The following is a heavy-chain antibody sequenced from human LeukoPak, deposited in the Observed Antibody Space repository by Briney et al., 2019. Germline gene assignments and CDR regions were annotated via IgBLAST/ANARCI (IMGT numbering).Heavy chain of an antibody. Sequence: ASVKVSCKASGYSFNNYGISWVRQAPGQGLEWMGWINPSSGGTNYAQKFQGRVTMTRDTSISTAYIELSRLRSDDTAVYYCASVDYYDSSGYADYWGQGTLVTVSS. CDR2: INPSSGGT. J-gene: IGHJ4*02. CDR1: GYSFNNYG. V-gene: IGHV1-2*02. D-gene: IGHD3-22*01. CDR3: ASVDYYDSSGYADY.